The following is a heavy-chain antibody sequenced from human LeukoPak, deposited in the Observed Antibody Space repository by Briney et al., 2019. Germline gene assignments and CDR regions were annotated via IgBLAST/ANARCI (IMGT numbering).Heavy chain of an antibody. J-gene: IGHJ4*02. D-gene: IGHD6-19*01. CDR2: FDPEDGET. Sequence: GASVKVSCKVSGYTLTELSMHWVRQAPGKGLEWMGGFDPEDGETIYAQKFQGRVTMTEDTSTDTAYMELSSLRSEDTAVYYCAVSSGWYSTAFYWGQGTLVTVSS. V-gene: IGHV1-24*01. CDR3: AVSSGWYSTAFY. CDR1: GYTLTELS.